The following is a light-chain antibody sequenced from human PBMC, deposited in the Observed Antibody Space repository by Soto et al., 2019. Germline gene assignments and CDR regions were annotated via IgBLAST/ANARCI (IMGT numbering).Light chain of an antibody. V-gene: IGKV1-9*01. CDR1: QGIRDY. J-gene: IGKJ3*01. Sequence: IQLTQSPSSLSASVGDRVTITCRASQGIRDYLAWYQQKPGKAPKLLIYAASILEIGVPSRFSGSGSGTDFTLTISSLQPEDFATYYCQQLNSYTFTFGHGAKVDIK. CDR2: AAS. CDR3: QQLNSYTFT.